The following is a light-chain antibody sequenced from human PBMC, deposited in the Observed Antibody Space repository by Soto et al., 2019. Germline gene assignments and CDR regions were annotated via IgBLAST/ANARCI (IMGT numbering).Light chain of an antibody. CDR3: QKYDSVPWS. Sequence: DIPMTQSPSSLSASVGDRVTITCRASQGIGNSLAWYQQKPGKVPKVLIYTASTLHSGAPSRFSDSGSGTDFTLTINSLQPEDVATYFCQKYDSVPWSFGQGTRVEI. CDR2: TAS. J-gene: IGKJ1*01. V-gene: IGKV1-27*01. CDR1: QGIGNS.